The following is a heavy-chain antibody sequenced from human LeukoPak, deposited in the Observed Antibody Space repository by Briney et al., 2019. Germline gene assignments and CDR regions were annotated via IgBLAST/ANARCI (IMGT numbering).Heavy chain of an antibody. Sequence: GGSLRLSCAASGFSISSYSMNWVRQAPGKGLEWVSYISHTGSTMSYADSVKGRFTISRDNAKNSLYLQMNSLRAEDTAVYYCARAVQELPDYWGQGTLVTVSS. D-gene: IGHD1-7*01. V-gene: IGHV3-48*04. CDR1: GFSISSYS. CDR3: ARAVQELPDY. J-gene: IGHJ4*02. CDR2: ISHTGSTM.